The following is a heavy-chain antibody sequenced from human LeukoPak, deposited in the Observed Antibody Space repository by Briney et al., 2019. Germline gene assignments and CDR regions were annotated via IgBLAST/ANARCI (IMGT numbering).Heavy chain of an antibody. CDR1: GGSFSGYY. Sequence: SETLSLTCAVYGGSFSGYYWSWIRQPPGKGLEWIGEINHSGSTNYNPSLKSRVAISVDTSKNQFSLKLSSVTAADPAVYYCARGRIWNYWGQGTLVTVSS. CDR2: INHSGST. J-gene: IGHJ4*02. D-gene: IGHD3-3*01. CDR3: ARGRIWNY. V-gene: IGHV4-34*01.